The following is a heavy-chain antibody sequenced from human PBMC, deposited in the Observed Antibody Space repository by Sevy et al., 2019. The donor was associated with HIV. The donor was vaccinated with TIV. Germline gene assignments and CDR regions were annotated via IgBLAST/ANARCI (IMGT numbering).Heavy chain of an antibody. J-gene: IGHJ5*02. CDR3: AKGGLAARPRNWFDP. CDR2: ISYDGSNK. V-gene: IGHV3-30*18. D-gene: IGHD6-6*01. Sequence: GGSLRLSCAASGFTFSSYGMHWVRQAPGKGLEWVAVISYDGSNKYYADSVKGRFTISRDNSKNTLYLQMNSLRAEDTAVYYCAKGGLAARPRNWFDPWGQRTLVTVSS. CDR1: GFTFSSYG.